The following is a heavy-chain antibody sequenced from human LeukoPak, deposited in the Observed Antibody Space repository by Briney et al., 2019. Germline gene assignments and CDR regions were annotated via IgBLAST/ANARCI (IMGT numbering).Heavy chain of an antibody. CDR3: ARGYSSGWSDY. V-gene: IGHV4-61*08. D-gene: IGHD6-19*01. CDR2: IYYSGST. Sequence: SETLSLTCTVSGGSISSGDYYWSWIRQPPGKGLEWIGYIYYSGSTNYNPSLKSRVTISVDTSKNQFSLKLSSVTAADTAVYYCARGYSSGWSDYWGQGTLVTVSS. CDR1: GGSISSGDYY. J-gene: IGHJ4*02.